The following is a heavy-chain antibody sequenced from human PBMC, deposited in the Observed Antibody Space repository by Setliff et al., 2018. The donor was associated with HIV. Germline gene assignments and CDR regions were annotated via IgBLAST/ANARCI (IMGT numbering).Heavy chain of an antibody. Sequence: ASVKVSCKPSGYTFTTYGLSWVRQAPGQGLEWMGWISTYSDETSYSQNLQGRLTMTTDTSTGTAYMELRSLRSDDTAVYYCAKDPVEQLVSRPDYWGQGTLVTVSS. CDR1: GYTFTTYG. D-gene: IGHD6-13*01. J-gene: IGHJ4*02. CDR2: ISTYSDET. CDR3: AKDPVEQLVSRPDY. V-gene: IGHV1-18*01.